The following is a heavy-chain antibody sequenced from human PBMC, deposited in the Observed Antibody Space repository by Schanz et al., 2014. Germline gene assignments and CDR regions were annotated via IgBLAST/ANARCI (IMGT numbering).Heavy chain of an antibody. CDR1: GLMFSSYA. V-gene: IGHV3-21*02. J-gene: IGHJ4*02. CDR2: ISSSSSYI. CDR3: ARDKGGYYPFDY. Sequence: VQLVEFGGDLVQPGGSLRLSCVASGLMFSSYAMSWVRQAPGKGLEWVSYISSSSSYIYYADSMKGRFTISRDNAKNSLYLQMNSLRAEDTAVYYCARDKGGYYPFDYWGQGTLVTVSS. D-gene: IGHD3-3*01.